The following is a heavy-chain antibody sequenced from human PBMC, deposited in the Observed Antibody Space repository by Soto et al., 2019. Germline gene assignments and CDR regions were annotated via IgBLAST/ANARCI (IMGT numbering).Heavy chain of an antibody. CDR3: AREGDGYSSFDY. Sequence: QVQLQESGQGLVKPSQTLSLTCTVPGGSISSGGYYWSWIRQHPGKGLEWIGYIYYSGSTYYNPSLQSRVTISVDTSKNQFSLKLSSVTAADTAVYYCAREGDGYSSFDYWGQGTLVTVSS. V-gene: IGHV4-31*03. CDR2: IYYSGST. CDR1: GGSISSGGYY. D-gene: IGHD5-18*01. J-gene: IGHJ4*02.